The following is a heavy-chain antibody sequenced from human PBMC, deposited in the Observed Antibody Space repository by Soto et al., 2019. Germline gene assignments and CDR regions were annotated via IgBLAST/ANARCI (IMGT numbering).Heavy chain of an antibody. J-gene: IGHJ4*02. CDR1: GGSISSYY. CDR2: IYYSGST. V-gene: IGHV4-59*01. D-gene: IGHD3-22*01. Sequence: SETLSLTCTVSGGSISSYYWSWIRQPPGKGLEWIGYIYYSGSTNHNPSLKSRVTILVDTSKNQFSLKLSSLTAADTAVYYCARGSSYYDSSGYRHPFFDYWGQGTLVTVSS. CDR3: ARGSSYYDSSGYRHPFFDY.